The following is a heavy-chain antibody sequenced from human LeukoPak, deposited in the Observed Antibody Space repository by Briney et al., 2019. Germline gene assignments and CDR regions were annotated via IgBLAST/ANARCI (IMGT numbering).Heavy chain of an antibody. CDR3: ARVPGYCSSTSCYKAYYYYMDV. V-gene: IGHV3-48*03. Sequence: GGSLRLSCAASGFTFSSYEMNWVRQAPGKGLEWVSYISSSGSTIYYADSVKGRFTISRDNAKNSLYLQMNSLRAEDTAVYYCARVPGYCSSTSCYKAYYYYMDVWGKGTTVTISS. CDR1: GFTFSSYE. CDR2: ISSSGSTI. J-gene: IGHJ6*03. D-gene: IGHD2-2*02.